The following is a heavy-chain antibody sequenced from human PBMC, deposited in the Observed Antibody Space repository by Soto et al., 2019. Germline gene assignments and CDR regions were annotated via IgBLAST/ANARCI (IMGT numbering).Heavy chain of an antibody. CDR1: GYTFTSYG. CDR2: ISAYNGNT. D-gene: IGHD6-19*01. V-gene: IGHV1-18*01. J-gene: IGHJ6*02. Sequence: VKGSCKASGYTFTSYGSSWGRQVPGQGLEWMGWISAYNGNTNYAQKLQGRVTMTTDTSTSTAYMELRSLRSDDTAVYYCARRSVAGIYYYGMDVWGQGTTVTVSS. CDR3: ARRSVAGIYYYGMDV.